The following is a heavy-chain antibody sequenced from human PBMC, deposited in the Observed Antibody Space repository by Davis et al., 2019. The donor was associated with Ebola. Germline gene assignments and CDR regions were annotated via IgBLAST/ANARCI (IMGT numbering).Heavy chain of an antibody. CDR1: GFTFSSYT. Sequence: PGGSLRLSCAASGFTFSSYTMNWVRLAPGKGLEWISYISSASAALYYSDSVKGRFTISRDNAKNSLFLQMNSLRDEDTAVYYCARDKVGATTDAFDFWGQGTMVTVSS. CDR3: ARDKVGATTDAFDF. D-gene: IGHD1-26*01. CDR2: ISSASAAL. V-gene: IGHV3-48*02. J-gene: IGHJ3*01.